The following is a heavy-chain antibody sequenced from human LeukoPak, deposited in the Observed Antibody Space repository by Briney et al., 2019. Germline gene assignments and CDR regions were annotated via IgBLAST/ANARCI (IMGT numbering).Heavy chain of an antibody. J-gene: IGHJ4*02. Sequence: GESLKISCKGSGYSFTSYWIGWVRQMPGKGLEWMGIIYPGDSDTRYSPSFQGQVTISADKSISTAYLQWSSLKASDTAMYYCARLRDYYGSGDGYFDYWGQGTLVTVSS. CDR3: ARLRDYYGSGDGYFDY. D-gene: IGHD3-10*01. CDR1: GYSFTSYW. V-gene: IGHV5-51*01. CDR2: IYPGDSDT.